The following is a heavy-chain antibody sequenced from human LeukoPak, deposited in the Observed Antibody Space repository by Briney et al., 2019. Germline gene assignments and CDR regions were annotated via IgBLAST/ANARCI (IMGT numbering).Heavy chain of an antibody. CDR1: GGTFSSYA. CDR2: IIPILGIA. CDR3: AREPDGTLPTLRSSWFDP. D-gene: IGHD4-17*01. V-gene: IGHV1-69*04. Sequence: SVKVSCKASGGTFSSYAISWVRQAPGQGLEWMGRIIPILGIANYAQKFQGRVTITADKSTSTAFMELSRLRSDDTAVYYCAREPDGTLPTLRSSWFDPWGQGTLVTVSS. J-gene: IGHJ5*02.